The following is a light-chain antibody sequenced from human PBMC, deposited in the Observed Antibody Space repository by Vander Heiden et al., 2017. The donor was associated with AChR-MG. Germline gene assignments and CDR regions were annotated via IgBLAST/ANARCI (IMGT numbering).Light chain of an antibody. V-gene: IGKV1-12*01. J-gene: IGKJ4*01. CDR3: QQGDRFPIT. CDR2: AAY. CDR1: QGISRW. Sequence: DIQLNQSPSSVSASLGDRVTITCRASQGISRWLAWYQQKPGKAPKLMIHAAYSWQSGVPSRLSGSGSGTDFTLTISGRQPEDFATYYCQQGDRFPITLGGGTKVQIK.